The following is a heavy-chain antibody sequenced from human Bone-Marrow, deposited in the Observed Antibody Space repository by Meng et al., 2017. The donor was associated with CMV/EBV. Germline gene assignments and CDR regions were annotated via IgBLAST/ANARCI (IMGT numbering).Heavy chain of an antibody. D-gene: IGHD1-7*01. V-gene: IGHV4-34*01. J-gene: IGHJ2*01. CDR1: GGSFSGYY. CDR3: ARFPGNWNLITRYFDL. Sequence: SETLTLTFAVYGGSFSGYYWSWIRQPPGKGLEWIGEINHSGSTNYNPSLKSRVSISVDTSKNQFSLKLRSVTAADTAVYYCARFPGNWNLITRYFDLWGRGTLVTVSS. CDR2: INHSGST.